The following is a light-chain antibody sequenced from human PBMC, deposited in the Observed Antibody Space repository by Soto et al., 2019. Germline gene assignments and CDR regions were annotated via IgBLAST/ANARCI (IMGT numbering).Light chain of an antibody. J-gene: IGKJ1*01. V-gene: IGKV3-15*01. CDR2: GAS. Sequence: EIVLTQSPDTLSLSPGERATLSCRASQSVRSNLAWYQQEPGQAPRLLIYGASTRATGIPARFSGSGSGTEFTLTISSLQSEDFGVYYCQQYNNWPPWSFGQGTKVDIK. CDR1: QSVRSN. CDR3: QQYNNWPPWS.